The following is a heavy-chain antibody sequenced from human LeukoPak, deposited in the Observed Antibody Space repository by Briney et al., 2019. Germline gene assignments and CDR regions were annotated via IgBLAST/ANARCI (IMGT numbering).Heavy chain of an antibody. J-gene: IGHJ6*03. CDR1: GFTFSSYS. Sequence: GGSLRLSCAASGFTFSSYSMNWVRQAPGKGLEWVAVISYDGSNKYYADSVKGRFTISRDNSKNTLYLQMNSLRAEDTAVYYCARAGYSSSWYHYYYYYYYMDVWGKGTTVTVSS. CDR2: ISYDGSNK. D-gene: IGHD6-13*01. CDR3: ARAGYSSSWYHYYYYYYYMDV. V-gene: IGHV3-30*03.